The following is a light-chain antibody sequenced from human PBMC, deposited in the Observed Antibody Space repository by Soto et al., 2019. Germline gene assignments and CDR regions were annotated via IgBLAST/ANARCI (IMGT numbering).Light chain of an antibody. Sequence: QSVLTQPPSVSGAPGQRVTISCSGRSSNIGTGYDVHWYQQFPGRAPKLLIYDNSNRPSGVPDRFSGSKSGTSASLAITGLQAEDEADYYCQSYDSSLSGWVFGGGTKLTVL. CDR1: SSNIGTGYD. CDR3: QSYDSSLSGWV. V-gene: IGLV1-40*01. J-gene: IGLJ3*02. CDR2: DNS.